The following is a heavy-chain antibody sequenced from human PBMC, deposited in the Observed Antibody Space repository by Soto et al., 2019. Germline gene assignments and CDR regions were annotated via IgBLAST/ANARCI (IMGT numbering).Heavy chain of an antibody. CDR2: IYLSVST. D-gene: IGHD3-9*01. J-gene: IGHJ4*02. CDR1: GGSISSYN. Sequence: PSETLSLTCIVSGGSISSYNWSWLRQHPGKGLQWVGYIYLSVSTNYNPSVESRVTISVDTSKNQFSLKLSSVTAADTAVYYCARDSAILTGYHRQYYFDYWGQGTLVTVSS. CDR3: ARDSAILTGYHRQYYFDY. V-gene: IGHV4-59*12.